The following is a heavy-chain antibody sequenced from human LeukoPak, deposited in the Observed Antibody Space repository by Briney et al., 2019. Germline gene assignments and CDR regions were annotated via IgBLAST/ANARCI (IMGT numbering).Heavy chain of an antibody. CDR3: ARYSSGWFDP. CDR1: GFTFSSYS. Sequence: GGSLRLSCAASGFTFSSYSMNWVRQAPGKGLEWVSSISSSSSYTYYADSVKGRFTISRDNAKNSLYLQMNSLRAEDTAVYYCARYSSGWFDPWGQGTLVTVSS. J-gene: IGHJ5*02. D-gene: IGHD6-19*01. CDR2: ISSSSSYT. V-gene: IGHV3-21*01.